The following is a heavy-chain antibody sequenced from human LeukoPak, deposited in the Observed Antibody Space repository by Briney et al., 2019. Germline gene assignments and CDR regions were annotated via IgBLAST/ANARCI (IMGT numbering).Heavy chain of an antibody. CDR1: EFTFSNYA. V-gene: IGHV3-23*01. CDR2: ISGGGGST. J-gene: IGHJ5*02. CDR3: AKGSGINHYHWIDP. D-gene: IGHD1-14*01. Sequence: SGGSLRLSCAASEFTFSNYAMNWVRQVPGKGLEWVSGISGGGGSTYYADSVKGRFTISRDNSKNTLYLQMDSLRAEDTALYYCAKGSGINHYHWIDPWGQGTLVTVSS.